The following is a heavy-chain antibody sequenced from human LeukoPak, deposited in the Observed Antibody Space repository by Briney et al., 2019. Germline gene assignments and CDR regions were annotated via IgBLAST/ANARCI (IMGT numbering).Heavy chain of an antibody. V-gene: IGHV4-59*01. CDR2: IYYSGST. Sequence: SETLSLTCTVSGGSISSYYWSWIRQPPGKGLEWIGYIYYSGSTNHNPSLKSRVTISVDTSKNQFSLKLSSVTAADTAVYYCASTRGVAAAGPFFDYWGQGTLVTVSS. CDR3: ASTRGVAAAGPFFDY. CDR1: GGSISSYY. D-gene: IGHD6-13*01. J-gene: IGHJ4*02.